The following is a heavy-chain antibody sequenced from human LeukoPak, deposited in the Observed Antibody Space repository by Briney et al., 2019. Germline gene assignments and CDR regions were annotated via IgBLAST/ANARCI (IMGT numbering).Heavy chain of an antibody. CDR1: GFTFSSYA. V-gene: IGHV3-23*01. CDR2: ISGSGGST. D-gene: IGHD6-6*01. J-gene: IGHJ4*02. Sequence: PGGSLRLSCAASGFTFSSYAMSWVRQAPGEGVEWVSAISGSGGSTYYADSVKGRFTISRDNSKNTLYLKMNSLRAEDTAVYYCANLAAPGQTVQDYWGQGTLVTVSS. CDR3: ANLAAPGQTVQDY.